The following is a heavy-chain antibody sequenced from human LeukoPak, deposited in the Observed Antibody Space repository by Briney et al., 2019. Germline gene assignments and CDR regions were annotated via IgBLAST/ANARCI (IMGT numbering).Heavy chain of an antibody. CDR3: GRGDPDY. J-gene: IGHJ4*02. V-gene: IGHV3-7*01. Sequence: GGSLRLSCAVSGFPLSTFWMNWVRQAPGKGLEWVANVNQAGSDKYYVDSVKGRFTISRDNARNSLYLQMNSLRAEDTAVYYCGRGDPDYWGQGTLVTVSS. CDR2: VNQAGSDK. CDR1: GFPLSTFW.